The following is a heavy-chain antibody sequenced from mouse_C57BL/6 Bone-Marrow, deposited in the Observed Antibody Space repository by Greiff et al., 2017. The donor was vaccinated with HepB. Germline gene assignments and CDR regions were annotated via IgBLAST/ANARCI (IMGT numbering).Heavy chain of an antibody. CDR2: IYPRDGST. Sequence: VQLQQSDAELVKPGASVKISCKVSGYTFTDHTIHWMKQRPEQGLEWIGYIYPRDGSTKYNEKFKGKATLTADKSSSTAYMQLNSLTSEDSAVYFCARWGYGYDGRFYFDYWGQGTTLTVSS. D-gene: IGHD2-2*01. V-gene: IGHV1-78*01. CDR3: ARWGYGYDGRFYFDY. CDR1: GYTFTDHT. J-gene: IGHJ2*01.